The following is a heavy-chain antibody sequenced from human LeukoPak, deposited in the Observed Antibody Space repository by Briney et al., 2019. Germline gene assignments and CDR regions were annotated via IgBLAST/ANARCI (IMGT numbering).Heavy chain of an antibody. V-gene: IGHV4-39*01. CDR1: GGSISSSSYY. J-gene: IGHJ4*02. CDR3: ARLGGYDSSGYFYYFDY. Sequence: PSETLSLTCTVSGGSISSSSYYWGWIRQPPGKGLEWIGSIYYSGSTYYNPPLKSRVTISVDTSKNQFSLKLSSVTAADTAVYYCARLGGYDSSGYFYYFDYWGQGTLVTVSS. CDR2: IYYSGST. D-gene: IGHD3-22*01.